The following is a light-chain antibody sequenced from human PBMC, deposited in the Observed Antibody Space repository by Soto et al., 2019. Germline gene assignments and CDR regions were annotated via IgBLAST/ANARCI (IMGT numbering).Light chain of an antibody. CDR3: QQYGSSPT. CDR2: GAS. CDR1: QTVNSGY. J-gene: IGKJ5*01. V-gene: IGKV3-20*01. Sequence: EIVLTQSPGTLSLSPWERATFSCRASQTVNSGYLVWYQQKPGQAPRLLIYGASSRATGVPDRFSASGSGTDFTLTISRLEPEDFAVYYCQQYGSSPTFGPGTRLEIK.